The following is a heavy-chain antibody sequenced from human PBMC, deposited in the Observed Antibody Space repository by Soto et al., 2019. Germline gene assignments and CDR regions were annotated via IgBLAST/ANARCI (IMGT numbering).Heavy chain of an antibody. CDR3: ARDHSYDSGGSWGFDN. Sequence: PSETLSLTCTVSGGSISSSTYYWGWIRQSPGKGLEWIGSIYYSGSTYYNPSLKSRVTISVDTSKNQLSLSLSSVTAADTAVYYCARDHSYDSGGSWGFDNWGPGTLVTVSS. CDR2: IYYSGST. D-gene: IGHD3-22*01. CDR1: GGSISSSTYY. V-gene: IGHV4-39*07. J-gene: IGHJ4*02.